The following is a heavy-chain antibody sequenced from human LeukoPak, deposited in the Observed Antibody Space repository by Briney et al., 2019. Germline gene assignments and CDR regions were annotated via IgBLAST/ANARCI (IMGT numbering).Heavy chain of an antibody. CDR1: GGSISSGGYF. D-gene: IGHD6-6*01. CDR3: ARGEYSSSSWFDP. J-gene: IGHJ5*02. Sequence: SQTLSLTCTVSGGSISSGGYFWSWIRQPPGKGPEWIGEINHSGSTNYNPSLKSRVTISVDTSKNQFSLKLSSVTAADTAVYYCARGEYSSSSWFDPWGQGTLVTVSS. CDR2: INHSGST. V-gene: IGHV4-30-2*01.